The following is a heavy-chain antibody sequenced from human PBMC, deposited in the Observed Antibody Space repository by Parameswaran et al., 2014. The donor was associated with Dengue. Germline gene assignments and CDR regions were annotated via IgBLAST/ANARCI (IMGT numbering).Heavy chain of an antibody. D-gene: IGHD4-11*01. V-gene: IGHV4-34*01. CDR3: AIFDGYGNYDP. Sequence: WIRQPPGKGLEWIGEINHSGSTNYNPSLKSRVTISVDTSKNQFSVNLSSVTAADTAVYYCAIFDGYGNYDPWGQGTLVTVSS. CDR2: INHSGST. J-gene: IGHJ5*02.